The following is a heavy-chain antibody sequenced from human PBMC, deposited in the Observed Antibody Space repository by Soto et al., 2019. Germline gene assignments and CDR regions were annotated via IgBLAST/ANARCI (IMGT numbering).Heavy chain of an antibody. CDR2: MNPNSGNT. J-gene: IGHJ6*03. CDR3: ARGPRSRYSSSSGVYHYFMDV. V-gene: IGHV1-8*01. Sequence: QVQLVQSGAEVKKPGASVKVSCKASGYTFSSYDINWVRQAPGHGLEWRGWMNPNSGNTGYAKKFQGRVTMTSDTPTTTAYMELSSLRSEDPAVYYCARGPRSRYSSSSGVYHYFMDVWGKGTTVTVSS. CDR1: GYTFSSYD. D-gene: IGHD6-6*01.